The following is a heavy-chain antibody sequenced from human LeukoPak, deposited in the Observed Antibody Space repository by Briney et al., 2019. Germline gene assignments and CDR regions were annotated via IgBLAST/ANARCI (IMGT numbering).Heavy chain of an antibody. V-gene: IGHV3-30*18. J-gene: IGHJ3*02. CDR2: TSFDGTNM. CDR1: GFTFSSYA. Sequence: GGSLRLSCAASGFTFSSYAMTWVRQAPGKGLEWVAVTSFDGTNMYYVDSVKGRFTISRDNAKNTVYLQMDNLRPEDTAAYYCAKGETTVTTASAFDRWGQGTMVIVSS. D-gene: IGHD4-17*01. CDR3: AKGETTVTTASAFDR.